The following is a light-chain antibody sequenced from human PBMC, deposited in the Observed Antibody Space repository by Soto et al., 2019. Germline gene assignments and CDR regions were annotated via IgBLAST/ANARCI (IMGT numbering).Light chain of an antibody. V-gene: IGLV2-23*01. Sequence: QSALTQPASVSGSPGQSITISCTGTNSDVGSYDLDSWYQQHPGKAPRLIIYEDFKRPSGVSNRFSGSKSGNTASLTISGLQAEDEADYYCCSYAGRGTWVFGGGTQLTVL. CDR1: NSDVGSYDL. CDR3: CSYAGRGTWV. J-gene: IGLJ2*01. CDR2: EDF.